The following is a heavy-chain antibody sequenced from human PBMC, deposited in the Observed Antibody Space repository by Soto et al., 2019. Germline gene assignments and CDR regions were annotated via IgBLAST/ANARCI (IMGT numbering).Heavy chain of an antibody. D-gene: IGHD1-26*01. Sequence: QVQLQESGPGLVKPSGTLSLTCAVSGGSISSSNWWSWVRQPPGKGLEWIGEIYHSASTNYNPSLKSRVSISVDQYKNQFSLQVSSVAAADTAVYYCARVSGSYYYGMDVWGQGTTVTVSS. CDR3: ARVSGSYYYGMDV. CDR2: IYHSAST. J-gene: IGHJ6*02. CDR1: GGSISSSNW. V-gene: IGHV4-4*02.